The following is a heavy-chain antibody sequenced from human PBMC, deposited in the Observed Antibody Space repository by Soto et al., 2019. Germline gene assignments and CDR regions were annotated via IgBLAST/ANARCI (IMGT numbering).Heavy chain of an antibody. CDR2: IYYSGST. J-gene: IGHJ3*02. D-gene: IGHD3-10*01. V-gene: IGHV4-59*01. CDR3: ARVRFLDYMVRGVIFRESGHEGSIYAFDI. Sequence: KASETLSLTCTVSGGSISSYYWSWIRQPPGKGLEWIGYIYYSGSTNYNPSLKSRVTISVDTSKNQFSLKLSSVTAADTAVYYCARVRFLDYMVRGVIFRESGHEGSIYAFDIWGQGTMVTVSS. CDR1: GGSISSYY.